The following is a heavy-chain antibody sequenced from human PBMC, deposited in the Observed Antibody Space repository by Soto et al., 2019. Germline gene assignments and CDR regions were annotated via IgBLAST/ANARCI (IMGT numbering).Heavy chain of an antibody. V-gene: IGHV3-33*01. CDR1: KSIFTGYG. CDR2: IRFDGTDE. Sequence: ESGGGVAQPGRSLRLSCAASKSIFTGYGMHWVRQTPGKGLEWVAVIRFDGTDEHYADSVKGRFTISRDNSKNMLYLQMNSLRVEDTALYYCARDGIAGTSFRGFLDYLGQGTLVTFSS. J-gene: IGHJ4*02. CDR3: ARDGIAGTSFRGFLDY. D-gene: IGHD1-1*01.